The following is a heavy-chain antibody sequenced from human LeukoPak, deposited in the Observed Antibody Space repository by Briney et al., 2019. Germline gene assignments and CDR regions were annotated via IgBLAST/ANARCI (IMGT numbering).Heavy chain of an antibody. V-gene: IGHV3-53*01. CDR2: IYSGGST. D-gene: IGHD3-22*01. CDR1: GFTVSSNY. Sequence: QSGGSLRLSCAASGFTVSSNYMSWVRQAPGKGLEWVSVIYSGGSTDYADSVKGRFTISRDTSKNTLYLQMNSLRVEDTAVYYCARDGLATRSPAYYDSSGYYPDDAFDIWGQGTMVTVSS. CDR3: ARDGLATRSPAYYDSSGYYPDDAFDI. J-gene: IGHJ3*02.